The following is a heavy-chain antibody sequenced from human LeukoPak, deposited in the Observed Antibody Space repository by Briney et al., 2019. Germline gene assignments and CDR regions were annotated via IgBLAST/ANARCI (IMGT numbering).Heavy chain of an antibody. CDR1: GGSISSYY. V-gene: IGHV4-59*01. D-gene: IGHD3-16*02. CDR3: ARVSIVDYYFDH. J-gene: IGHJ4*02. CDR2: IYYSGST. Sequence: SETLSLTCTASGGSISSYYWSWIRQPPGKGLEWIGYIYYSGSTNYNPSLKSRVTISVDTSKNQFSLKLSSVTAADTAVYYCARVSIVDYYFDHWGQGTLVTVSS.